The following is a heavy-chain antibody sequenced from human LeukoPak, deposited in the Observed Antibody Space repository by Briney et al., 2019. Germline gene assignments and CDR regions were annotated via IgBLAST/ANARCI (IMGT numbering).Heavy chain of an antibody. CDR3: AREIAAAGAARRYYYMDV. D-gene: IGHD6-13*01. Sequence: SVKVSCKASGGTFSSYAISWVRQAPGQGLEWMGRIIPILGIANYAQKFQGRVTITADKSTSTAYMELSSLRSEDTAVYYCAREIAAAGAARRYYYMDVWGKGTTVTVSS. V-gene: IGHV1-69*04. CDR1: GGTFSSYA. CDR2: IIPILGIA. J-gene: IGHJ6*03.